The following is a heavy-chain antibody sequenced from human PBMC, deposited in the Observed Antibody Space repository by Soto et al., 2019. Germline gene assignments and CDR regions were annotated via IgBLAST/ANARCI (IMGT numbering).Heavy chain of an antibody. Sequence: AETQALTSAFSCTYISDYYGILLRPPPGKGLEWSWYIYYSGSTNYNPSLKSRVTISVDTSKNQFSMKLSSVTAADTAVYYCARHGGYYDIFTGHRFYYYYYMDVWGKGTTVTVSS. CDR2: IYYSGST. CDR1: CTYISDYY. V-gene: IGHV4-59*08. D-gene: IGHD3-9*01. J-gene: IGHJ6*03. CDR3: ARHGGYYDIFTGHRFYYYYYMDV.